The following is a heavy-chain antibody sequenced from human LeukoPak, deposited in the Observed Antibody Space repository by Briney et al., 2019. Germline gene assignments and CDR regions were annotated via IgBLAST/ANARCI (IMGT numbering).Heavy chain of an antibody. CDR2: INPNSGGT. J-gene: IGHJ4*02. V-gene: IGHV1-2*02. CDR1: GYTFTDYY. Sequence: GASVKVSCKASGYTFTDYYMHWVRQAPGQGLEWMGWINPNSGGTNFAQKFQGRVAMTRDTSISTAYLELGSLRSGDTAVYFCARARWQLVPYFDSWGQGTLVTASS. D-gene: IGHD6-6*01. CDR3: ARARWQLVPYFDS.